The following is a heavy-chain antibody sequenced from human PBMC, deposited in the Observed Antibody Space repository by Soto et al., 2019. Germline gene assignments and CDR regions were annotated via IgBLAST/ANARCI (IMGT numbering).Heavy chain of an antibody. CDR2: ISSSSSYT. V-gene: IGHV3-11*05. D-gene: IGHD3-22*01. Sequence: PGGSLRLSCAASGFTFSDYYMSWIRQAPGKGLEWVSYISSSSSYTNYADSVKGRFTISRDNAKNSLYLQMNSLRAEDTAVYYCARDSSGYTYFDYWGQGTLVTVSS. CDR3: ARDSSGYTYFDY. J-gene: IGHJ4*02. CDR1: GFTFSDYY.